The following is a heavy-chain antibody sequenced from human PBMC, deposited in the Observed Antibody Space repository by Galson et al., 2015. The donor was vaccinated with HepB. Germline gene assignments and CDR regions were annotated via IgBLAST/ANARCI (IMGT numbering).Heavy chain of an antibody. CDR1: GFTFSNYA. D-gene: IGHD2-15*01. CDR3: ASLYCNGGTCSLDH. CDR2: ISDSGGST. J-gene: IGHJ4*02. Sequence: SLRLSCAASGFTFSNYAMSWVRQAPGKGLEWVSTISDSGGSTYYVDSVKGRFTISRDNSKNTLYLQMNSVRAEDTAVYYCASLYCNGGTCSLDHWGQGTLVTVSS. V-gene: IGHV3-23*01.